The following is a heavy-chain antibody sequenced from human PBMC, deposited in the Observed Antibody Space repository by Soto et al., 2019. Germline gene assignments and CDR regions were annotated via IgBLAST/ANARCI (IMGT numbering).Heavy chain of an antibody. J-gene: IGHJ3*02. CDR3: ATGGALVRQIWGSYLRRTNDSLDI. D-gene: IGHD3-16*02. V-gene: IGHV1-24*01. CDR1: GYTLTELS. CDR2: FDPEDGET. Sequence: GASVKVSCKVSGYTLTELSMHWVRQAPGKGLEWMGGFDPEDGETIYAQKFQGRVTMTEDTSTDTAYMELSSLRSEDTAVYYCATGGALVRQIWGSYLRRTNDSLDIRGQGTMVTGSS.